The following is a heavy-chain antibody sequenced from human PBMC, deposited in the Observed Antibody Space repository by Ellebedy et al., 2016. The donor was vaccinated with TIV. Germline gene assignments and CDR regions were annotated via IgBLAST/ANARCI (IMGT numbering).Heavy chain of an antibody. Sequence: GGSLRLSCAASGFTFSSYDMSWVRQAPGKGLEWVSTISHSDGSTNYAGSVKGRFTISRDNSKNTLYLQMNSLRRDDSAVYYCVKKAVAGPTGWAYFDSWGQGTVVTVSS. CDR2: ISHSDGST. D-gene: IGHD1-14*01. CDR3: VKKAVAGPTGWAYFDS. J-gene: IGHJ4*02. CDR1: GFTFSSYD. V-gene: IGHV3-23*01.